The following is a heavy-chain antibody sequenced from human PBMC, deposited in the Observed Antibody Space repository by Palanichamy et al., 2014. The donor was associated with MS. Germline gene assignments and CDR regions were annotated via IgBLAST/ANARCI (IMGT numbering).Heavy chain of an antibody. Sequence: QVQLVQSGAEVKKPGASVKVSCKASGYTFATYYMHWVRQAPGQGLEWMGLINPSGGSTRYAQKFQGRVTMSRDTSTSTVYVELSSLRSEDTAVYYCARDSETTDTGTYPSLDYWGQGSLVTVST. CDR1: GYTFATYY. J-gene: IGHJ4*02. CDR3: ARDSETTDTGTYPSLDY. D-gene: IGHD1-26*01. CDR2: INPSGGST. V-gene: IGHV1-46*01.